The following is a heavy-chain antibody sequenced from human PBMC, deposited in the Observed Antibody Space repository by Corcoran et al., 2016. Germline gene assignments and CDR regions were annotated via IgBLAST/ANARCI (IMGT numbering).Heavy chain of an antibody. CDR1: GGSISSYY. D-gene: IGHD3-10*01. CDR2: IYTSGST. Sequence: QVQLQESGPGLVKPSETLSLTCTVAGGSISSYYWGWIRQPAGKRLEWIGRIYTSGSTNYNPSLKRRVTMSVDTSKNQFSLKLSSVTAADTAVYYCARDPTAYYGSGQPGGFDPWGQGTLVTVSS. V-gene: IGHV4-4*07. J-gene: IGHJ5*02. CDR3: ARDPTAYYGSGQPGGFDP.